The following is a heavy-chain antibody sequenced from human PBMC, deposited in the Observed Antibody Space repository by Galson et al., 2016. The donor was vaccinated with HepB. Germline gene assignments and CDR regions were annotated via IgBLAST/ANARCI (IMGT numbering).Heavy chain of an antibody. D-gene: IGHD4-17*01. CDR1: GYTLSELS. J-gene: IGHJ5*02. CDR3: AAAPLGTGYGESWLDP. Sequence: SVKVSCKVSGYTLSELSMHWVRQAPGKGLEWMGGFDPEDGETIYAQRFQGRVTMTEDTSTETAYMELSSLRSEDTAVYYCAAAPLGTGYGESWLDPWGQGTLVTVSS. CDR2: FDPEDGET. V-gene: IGHV1-24*01.